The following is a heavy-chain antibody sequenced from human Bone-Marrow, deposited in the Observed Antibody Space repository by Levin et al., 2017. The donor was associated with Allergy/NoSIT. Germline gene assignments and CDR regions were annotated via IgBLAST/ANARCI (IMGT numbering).Heavy chain of an antibody. CDR3: ARTYGDHRAEYFLY. V-gene: IGHV4-30-2*01. CDR2: FYHNGDT. Sequence: SETLSLTCTVSGGSISSGDYSWSWLRQPPVKGPEWIGYFYHNGDTYYNPSLESRATISVDRSKNQFSLKVKSVTAADTAVYYCARTYGDHRAEYFLYWGQGTLVTVSS. CDR1: GGSISSGDYS. D-gene: IGHD4-17*01. J-gene: IGHJ1*01.